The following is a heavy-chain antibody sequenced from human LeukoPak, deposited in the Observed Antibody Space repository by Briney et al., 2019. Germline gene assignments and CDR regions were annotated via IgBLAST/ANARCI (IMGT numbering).Heavy chain of an antibody. CDR2: ISGSGGST. CDR3: AKDQQFYYYDSSGYSDY. J-gene: IGHJ4*02. V-gene: IGHV3-23*01. Sequence: GGSLRLSCAASGFTFSSYAMSWVRQAPGKGLEWVSAISGSGGSTYYADSVKGRFTISRDNSKNTLYLQMNSLRAEDTAVYYCAKDQQFYYYDSSGYSDYWGQGTLVAVSS. CDR1: GFTFSSYA. D-gene: IGHD3-22*01.